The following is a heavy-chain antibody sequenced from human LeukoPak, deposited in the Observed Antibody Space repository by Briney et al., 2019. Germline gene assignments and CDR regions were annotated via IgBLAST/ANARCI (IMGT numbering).Heavy chain of an antibody. J-gene: IGHJ4*02. V-gene: IGHV4-38-2*02. CDR3: ARSEINDYIKY. D-gene: IGHD3-16*01. CDR1: GYSISSGYD. Sequence: SETLSLTCTVSGYSISSGYDWGWIRQAPGKGLEWLGSISQSGSTYDNPSLKSRVTLSVDTSKNQVSLKLSSVTAADTAVYYCARSEINDYIKYWGQGILITVSS. CDR2: ISQSGST.